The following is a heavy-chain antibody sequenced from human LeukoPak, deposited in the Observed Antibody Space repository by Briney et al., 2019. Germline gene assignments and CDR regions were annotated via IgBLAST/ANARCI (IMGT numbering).Heavy chain of an antibody. J-gene: IGHJ5*02. V-gene: IGHV4-39*01. D-gene: IGHD3-10*01. CDR2: IYYSGST. CDR3: ARHKGYGSGSYGWFDP. CDR1: GGSISSYY. Sequence: SGTLSLTCTVSGGSISSYYWGWIRQPPGKGLEWIGSIYYSGSTYYNPSLKSRVTISVDTSKNQFSLKLSSVTAADTAVYYCARHKGYGSGSYGWFDPWGQGTLVTVSS.